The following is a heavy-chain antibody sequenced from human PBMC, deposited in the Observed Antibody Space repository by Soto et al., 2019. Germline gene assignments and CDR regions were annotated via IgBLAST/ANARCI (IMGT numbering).Heavy chain of an antibody. D-gene: IGHD3-3*01. J-gene: IGHJ5*02. CDR2: IYYSGST. V-gene: IGHV4-31*03. CDR1: GGSISSGGYY. CDR3: ARFVSYGFWSGSGLFDP. Sequence: SETLSLTCTVSGGSISSGGYYWSWIRQHPGKGLEWIGYIYYSGSTYYNPSLKSRVTISVDTSKNQFSLKLSSVTAADTAVYYCARFVSYGFWSGSGLFDPWGQGTLVTVSS.